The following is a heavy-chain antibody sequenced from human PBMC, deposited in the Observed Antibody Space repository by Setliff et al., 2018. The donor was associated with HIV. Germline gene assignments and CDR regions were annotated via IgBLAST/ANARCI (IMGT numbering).Heavy chain of an antibody. Sequence: ASVKVSCKASGNTFTSHYIHWVRQAPGQGLEWMGIINTSGVGTTYAQKLQVRVSMTRDRSTNTVYLELSSLRSEDTAVYYCSGEGGSHCTKGICFPTNWCDSWGQGTLVTVSS. J-gene: IGHJ5*01. CDR1: GNTFTSHY. CDR3: SGEGGSHCTKGICFPTNWCDS. V-gene: IGHV1-46*01. CDR2: INTSGVGT. D-gene: IGHD2-8*01.